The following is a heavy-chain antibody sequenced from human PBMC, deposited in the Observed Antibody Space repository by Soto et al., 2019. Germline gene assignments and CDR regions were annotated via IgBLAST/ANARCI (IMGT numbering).Heavy chain of an antibody. CDR1: GYTFTGYY. CDR3: ARAPALRFLEWLSGYYYGMDV. V-gene: IGHV1-2*04. Sequence: ASVKVSCKASGYTFTGYYMHWVRQAPGQGLEWMGWINPNSGGTNYAQKFQGWVTMTRDTSISTAYMELSRLRSDDTAVYYCARAPALRFLEWLSGYYYGMDVWGQGTKVTVSS. D-gene: IGHD3-3*01. J-gene: IGHJ6*02. CDR2: INPNSGGT.